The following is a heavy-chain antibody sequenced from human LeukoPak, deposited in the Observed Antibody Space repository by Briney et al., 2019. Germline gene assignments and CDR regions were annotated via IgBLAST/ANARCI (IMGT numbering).Heavy chain of an antibody. V-gene: IGHV1-2*02. CDR1: GYTFTSYY. J-gene: IGHJ4*02. Sequence: ASVKVSCKASGYTFTSYYMHWVRQAPGQGLEWMGWINPNSGGTNYAQKFQGRVTMTRDTSISTAYMELSRLRSDDTAVYYCARSSPYYYDSSGYYSFDYWGQGTLVTVSS. CDR2: INPNSGGT. D-gene: IGHD3-22*01. CDR3: ARSSPYYYDSSGYYSFDY.